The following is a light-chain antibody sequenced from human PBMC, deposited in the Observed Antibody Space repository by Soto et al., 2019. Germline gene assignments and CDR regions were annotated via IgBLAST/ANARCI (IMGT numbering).Light chain of an antibody. Sequence: QAVVTQEASLTVSPGGTVTLTCGSSTGTVTSGHYPYWLQQRPGQGPRTLIYDTSKRHSWTPDRFSGSLLGGKAALTLSGAQPEDEAGYYCLLYYGAGPIFGGGTKLTVL. J-gene: IGLJ2*01. CDR1: TGTVTSGHY. CDR2: DTS. CDR3: LLYYGAGPI. V-gene: IGLV7-46*01.